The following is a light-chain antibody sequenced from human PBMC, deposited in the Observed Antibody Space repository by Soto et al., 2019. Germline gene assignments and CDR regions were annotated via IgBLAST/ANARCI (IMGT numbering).Light chain of an antibody. Sequence: DIQMTQSPYTLSASVGDRVTITCRASQSISSWLAWYQQKPGKAPKLLIYDASSLESGVPSRFSGSGSGTEFTLTISSLQPDDVATYYCQQYNSYSWTFGQGTKVEIK. J-gene: IGKJ1*01. CDR3: QQYNSYSWT. V-gene: IGKV1-5*01. CDR1: QSISSW. CDR2: DAS.